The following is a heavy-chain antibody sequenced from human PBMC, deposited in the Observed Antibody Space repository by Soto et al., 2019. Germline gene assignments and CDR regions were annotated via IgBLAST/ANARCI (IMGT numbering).Heavy chain of an antibody. CDR3: ARDALSSYNWNYRVYHGMDV. V-gene: IGHV4-61*01. CDR1: GGSVSSGSYY. CDR2: IYYSGST. D-gene: IGHD1-7*01. Sequence: SETLSLTCTVSGGSVSSGSYYWSWIRQPPGKGLEWIGYIYYSGSTNYNPSLKSRVTISVDTSKNQFSLKLSSVTAADTAVYYCARDALSSYNWNYRVYHGMDVWGQGTTVTVSS. J-gene: IGHJ6*02.